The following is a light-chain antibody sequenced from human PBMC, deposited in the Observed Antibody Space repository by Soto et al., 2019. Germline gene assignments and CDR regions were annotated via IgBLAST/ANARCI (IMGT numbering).Light chain of an antibody. CDR3: AAWEDSLSAVV. J-gene: IGLJ2*01. CDR1: SSNIGGNY. Sequence: QSVLTQPPSASGTPGQRVTISCSGSSSNIGGNYVYWYQQFPGSAPKLLIYRNDQRPSGVPDRFSGSKSGTSASLAISGPRSEDEADYYCAAWEDSLSAVVFGGGTKLTVL. CDR2: RND. V-gene: IGLV1-47*01.